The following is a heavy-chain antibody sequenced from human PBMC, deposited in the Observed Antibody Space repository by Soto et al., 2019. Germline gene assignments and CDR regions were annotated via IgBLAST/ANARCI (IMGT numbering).Heavy chain of an antibody. V-gene: IGHV1-2*04. Sequence: GASVNVSCNAPGYTFTGYYMRWVRQAPGQGLEWMGWINPNSGGTNYAQKFQGWVTMTRDTSISTAYMELSRLRSDDTAVYYCARDPRGRIAAAGPTYYYGMDVWGQGTTVTVSS. CDR3: ARDPRGRIAAAGPTYYYGMDV. J-gene: IGHJ6*02. CDR1: GYTFTGYY. D-gene: IGHD6-13*01. CDR2: INPNSGGT.